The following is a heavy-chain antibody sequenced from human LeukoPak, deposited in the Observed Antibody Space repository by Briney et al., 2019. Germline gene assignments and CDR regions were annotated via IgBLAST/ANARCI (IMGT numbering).Heavy chain of an antibody. J-gene: IGHJ6*02. V-gene: IGHV1-2*02. Sequence: ASVTVSCKASGYTFTGYYMHWVRQAPGQGLEWMGWINPNSGDTNYAQKFQGRVTMTRDTSISTAYMELSRLRSDDTAVYYCARGRYHDSSGYYGMYYYYHGMDVWGQGTTVTVSS. CDR2: INPNSGDT. CDR3: ARGRYHDSSGYYGMYYYYHGMDV. CDR1: GYTFTGYY. D-gene: IGHD3-22*01.